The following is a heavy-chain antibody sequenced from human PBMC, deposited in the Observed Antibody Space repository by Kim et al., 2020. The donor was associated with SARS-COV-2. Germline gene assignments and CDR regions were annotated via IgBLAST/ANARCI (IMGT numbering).Heavy chain of an antibody. CDR1: GGSISSYY. V-gene: IGHV4-4*07. CDR3: ARGGISTVITV. Sequence: SETLSLTCSVSGGSISSYYWTWIRQPAGKGLEWIGRMYSTGISNYNPSLKSRVTMSVDTSTNQFSLKLSSVTAADTAIYYCARGGISTVITVWGQGTLVTVSS. CDR2: MYSTGIS. J-gene: IGHJ4*02. D-gene: IGHD4-17*01.